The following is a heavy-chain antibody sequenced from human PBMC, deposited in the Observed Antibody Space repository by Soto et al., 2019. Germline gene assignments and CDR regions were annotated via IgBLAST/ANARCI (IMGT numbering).Heavy chain of an antibody. J-gene: IGHJ6*02. D-gene: IGHD3-3*02. CDR1: GYNFTTFW. CDR3: ARHFPLPTDLQFYYYYYYGVDV. Sequence: PGESLKISCKASGYNFTTFWISWMRQVPGKGLEWMGRIDPSDSYSNYSPSFQGHITISADKSINTAYLHFSNLEASDTAVYYCARHFPLPTDLQFYYYYYYGVDVWGHGTAVTVSS. V-gene: IGHV5-10-1*01. CDR2: IDPSDSYS.